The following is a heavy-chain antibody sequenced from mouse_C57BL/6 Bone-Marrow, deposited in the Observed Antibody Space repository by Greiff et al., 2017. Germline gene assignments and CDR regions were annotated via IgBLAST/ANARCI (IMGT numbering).Heavy chain of an antibody. CDR2: ISSGGSYT. V-gene: IGHV5-6*01. CDR1: GFTFSSFG. CDR3: ARLGSSGYFDY. J-gene: IGHJ2*01. Sequence: EVQLQESGGDLVKPGGSLKLSCAASGFTFSSFGMSWVRQTPDKRLEWVATISSGGSYTYYPDSVKGRFTISRDNAKNTLYLQMSGLKSEDTAMYYCARLGSSGYFDYWGQGTTLTVSS. D-gene: IGHD3-2*02.